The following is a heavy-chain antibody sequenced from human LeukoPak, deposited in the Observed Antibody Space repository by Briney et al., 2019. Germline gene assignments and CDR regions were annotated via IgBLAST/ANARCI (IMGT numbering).Heavy chain of an antibody. CDR1: GFTFSSYG. Sequence: GGSLRLSCAASGFTFSSYGMHWVRQAPGKGLEWEAVIWYDGSNKYYADSVKGRFTISRDNSKNTLYLQMNSLRAEDTAVYYCARDPQYYDFWSGYYSDYMDVWGKGTTVTVSS. D-gene: IGHD3-3*01. J-gene: IGHJ6*03. V-gene: IGHV3-33*01. CDR2: IWYDGSNK. CDR3: ARDPQYYDFWSGYYSDYMDV.